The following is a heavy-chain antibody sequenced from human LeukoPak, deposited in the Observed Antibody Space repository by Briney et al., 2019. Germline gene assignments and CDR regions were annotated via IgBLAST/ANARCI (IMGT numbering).Heavy chain of an antibody. CDR1: GFTVSSNY. J-gene: IGHJ4*02. CDR2: IYSGGST. V-gene: IGHV3-53*01. Sequence: PGGSLRLSCAASGFTVSSNYMSWVRQAPGKGLEWVSVIYSGGSTFYADSVKGRFTISRDNSKNTLYLQMNSLRAEDTAVYYCTRDSGDPFRYFDYWGQGTLVTLSS. CDR3: TRDSGDPFRYFDY. D-gene: IGHD1-1*01.